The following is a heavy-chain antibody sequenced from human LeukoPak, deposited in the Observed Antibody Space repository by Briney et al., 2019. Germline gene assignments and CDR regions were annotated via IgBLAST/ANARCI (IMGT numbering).Heavy chain of an antibody. Sequence: PGRSLRLSCAASGFTSSSYALSWVRQAPGKGLEWVSGISNSGGSTYYADSVKGRFTISRDNSKNTLYLQMNSLRAEDTAVYYCAKGDGYNYDNWFDPWGQGTLVTVSS. CDR3: AKGDGYNYDNWFDP. CDR1: GFTSSSYA. V-gene: IGHV3-23*01. J-gene: IGHJ5*02. D-gene: IGHD5-24*01. CDR2: ISNSGGST.